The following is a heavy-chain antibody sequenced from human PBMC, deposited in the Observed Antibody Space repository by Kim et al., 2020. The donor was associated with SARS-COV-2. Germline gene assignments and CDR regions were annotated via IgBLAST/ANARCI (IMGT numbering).Heavy chain of an antibody. J-gene: IGHJ2*01. CDR3: ARESFSAGYWYFDL. Sequence: AVSGKSRITINPDTSKNQFSLQLNSVTPEDTAVYYCARESFSAGYWYFDLWGRGTLVTVSS. V-gene: IGHV6-1*01.